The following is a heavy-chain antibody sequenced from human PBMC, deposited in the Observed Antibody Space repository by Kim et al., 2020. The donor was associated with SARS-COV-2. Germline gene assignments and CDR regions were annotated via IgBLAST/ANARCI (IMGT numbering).Heavy chain of an antibody. D-gene: IGHD2-21*02. CDR2: IYTSGST. J-gene: IGHJ2*01. CDR1: GGSISSGSYY. Sequence: SETLSLTCTVSGGSISSGSYYWSWIRQPAGKGLEWIGRIYTSGSTNHNPSLKSRVTISVDTYKNQFSLKLSSVTAADTAVYYCARGLVVTEGDTPDWYIDLRGRGALVSASP. V-gene: IGHV4-61*02. CDR3: ARGLVVTEGDTPDWYIDL.